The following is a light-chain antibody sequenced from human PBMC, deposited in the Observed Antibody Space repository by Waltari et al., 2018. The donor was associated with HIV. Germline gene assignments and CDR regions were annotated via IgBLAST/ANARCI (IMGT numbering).Light chain of an antibody. CDR3: QQASSLPLT. J-gene: IGKJ4*01. CDR2: AGS. CDR1: QSIGRW. Sequence: DIQMTQSPSSVSASVGDRVTIPCRASQSIGRWLVWYQQTPGKAPKLLIYAGSTLQGGVPSRFSGSGSGTSFTLTISSLQPEDFATYYCQQASSLPLTFGGGTTVEIK. V-gene: IGKV1-12*01.